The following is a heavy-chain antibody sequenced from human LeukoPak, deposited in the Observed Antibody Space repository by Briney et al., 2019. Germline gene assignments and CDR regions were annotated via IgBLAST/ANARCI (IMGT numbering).Heavy chain of an antibody. CDR1: GFSSTY. D-gene: IGHD1-14*01. V-gene: IGHV3-53*05. Sequence: GGSLRLSCVASGFSSTYTSWVRQAPGKGLEWVSVIYSGDSTDYADSVRGRFTISRDIYKNTVYLQMNSLRPEDTAVYYCARDLWDATGYWGQGTLVTV. J-gene: IGHJ4*02. CDR2: IYSGDST. CDR3: ARDLWDATGY.